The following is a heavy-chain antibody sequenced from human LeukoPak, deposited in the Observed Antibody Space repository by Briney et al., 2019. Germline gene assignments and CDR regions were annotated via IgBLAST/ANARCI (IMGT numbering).Heavy chain of an antibody. CDR3: AKINNDDDY. J-gene: IGHJ4*02. CDR2: ISPDGKIE. D-gene: IGHD1/OR15-1a*01. Sequence: PGGSLRLSCAASGFTFTTFGIHWVRQAPGKGLEWVAAISPDGKIEYYTDSVKGRFTVSRDNSKNMIYLQTNSLRGEDSAVYFCAKINNDDDYWGQGALVTVSS. V-gene: IGHV3-30*18. CDR1: GFTFTTFG.